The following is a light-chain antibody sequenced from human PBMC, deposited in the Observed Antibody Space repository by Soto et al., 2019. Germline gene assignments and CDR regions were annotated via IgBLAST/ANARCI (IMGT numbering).Light chain of an antibody. J-gene: IGKJ1*01. CDR2: GAS. CDR1: QSVSSN. Sequence: EIVMTQSPATLSVSPGERATLSCRASQSVSSNLAWYEQKPGQAPRLLIYGASTRATGMPARFSGSGSGTEFTLTISSLKSEDFAVYYCQQYNNWPGTFGQGTKVAIK. V-gene: IGKV3-15*01. CDR3: QQYNNWPGT.